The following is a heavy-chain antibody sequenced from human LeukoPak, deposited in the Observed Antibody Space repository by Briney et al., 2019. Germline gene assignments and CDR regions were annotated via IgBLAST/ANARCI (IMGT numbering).Heavy chain of an antibody. CDR1: GGSISSGDYY. CDR2: IYYSGST. Sequence: SQTLSLTCTVSGGSISSGDYYWSWIRQHPGKGLEWIGYIYYSGSTYYNPSLKSRVTISVDTSKNQLSLKLSSVTAADTAVYYCARVLYYGSGSGFDYWGQGTLVTVSS. CDR3: ARVLYYGSGSGFDY. V-gene: IGHV4-31*03. J-gene: IGHJ4*02. D-gene: IGHD3-10*01.